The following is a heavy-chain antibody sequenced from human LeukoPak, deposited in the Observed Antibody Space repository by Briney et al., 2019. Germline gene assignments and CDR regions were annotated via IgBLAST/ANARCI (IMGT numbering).Heavy chain of an antibody. V-gene: IGHV1-2*02. CDR3: ARPLGSLKEYWWFDP. CDR2: IKPKSGGT. CDR1: GYSFSHYY. D-gene: IGHD2/OR15-2a*01. Sequence: GASVKVSCTASGYSFSHYYIHWLRQAPGQGLEWMGWIKPKSGGTNYAQNFQGRVTMTRDTSSTTVYMELTRLRSDDPAVYYCARPLGSLKEYWWFDPWGQGTLVTVSS. J-gene: IGHJ5*02.